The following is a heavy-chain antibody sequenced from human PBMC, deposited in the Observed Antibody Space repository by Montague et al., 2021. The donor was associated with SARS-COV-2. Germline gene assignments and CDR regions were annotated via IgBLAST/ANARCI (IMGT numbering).Heavy chain of an antibody. Sequence: SETLSLTCTVSGGSISSSYWSWIRQPPGTGLEWIGYIYYSGSTNYNPSLKSRVTIPVDTSKNQFSLTLSSVTAADTAVYYCAGGGERSLLERPLDDWGQGTLVTVSS. CDR2: IYYSGST. J-gene: IGHJ4*02. CDR3: AGGGERSLLERPLDD. D-gene: IGHD3-16*01. V-gene: IGHV4-59*13. CDR1: GGSISSSY.